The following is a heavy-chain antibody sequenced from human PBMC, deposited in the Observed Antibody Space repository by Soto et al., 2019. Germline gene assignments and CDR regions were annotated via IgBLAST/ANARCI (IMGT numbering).Heavy chain of an antibody. V-gene: IGHV3-21*01. CDR3: ARDHLMPTETYYYMDV. J-gene: IGHJ6*03. CDR1: GFTFSSYS. CDR2: ISSSSSYI. D-gene: IGHD2-2*01. Sequence: GGSLRLSCXASGFTFSSYSMNWVRQAPGKGLEWVSSISSSSSYIYYADSVKGRFTISRDNAKNSLYLQMNSLRAEDTAVYYCARDHLMPTETYYYMDVWGKGTTVTVSS.